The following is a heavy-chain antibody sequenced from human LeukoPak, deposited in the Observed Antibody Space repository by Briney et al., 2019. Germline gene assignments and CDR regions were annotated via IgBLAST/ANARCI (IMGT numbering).Heavy chain of an antibody. CDR1: GFTFSSYA. V-gene: IGHV3-30-3*01. J-gene: IGHJ4*02. Sequence: GGSLRLSCAASGFTFSSYAMHWVRQAPGKGLEWVAVISYDGSNKYYADSVEGRFTISRDNSKNTLYLQMSSLRAEDTAVYYCARDLKNYYYDSSGCLGYWGQGTLVTVSS. CDR2: ISYDGSNK. D-gene: IGHD3-22*01. CDR3: ARDLKNYYYDSSGCLGY.